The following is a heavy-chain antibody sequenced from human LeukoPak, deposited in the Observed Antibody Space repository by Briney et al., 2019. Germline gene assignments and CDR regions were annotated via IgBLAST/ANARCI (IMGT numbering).Heavy chain of an antibody. Sequence: SQTLSLTCTVSGGSISSGGYYWRWIRQHPGKGLEWIGYIYYSGSTYYNPSLKSRVTISVDTSKNQFPLKLSSVTAADTAVYYCARGSSPITMIVVVTFDYWGQGTLVTVSS. CDR1: GGSISSGGYY. J-gene: IGHJ4*02. D-gene: IGHD3-22*01. CDR2: IYYSGST. CDR3: ARGSSPITMIVVVTFDY. V-gene: IGHV4-31*03.